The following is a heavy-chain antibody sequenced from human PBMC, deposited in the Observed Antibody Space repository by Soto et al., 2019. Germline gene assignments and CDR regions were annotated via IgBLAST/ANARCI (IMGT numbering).Heavy chain of an antibody. V-gene: IGHV2-5*02. D-gene: IGHD5-18*01. J-gene: IGHJ4*02. CDR2: IYWDDDK. CDR1: GFSLSTSGVG. CDR3: AHKYVDTAMVD. Sequence: QITLKESGPTLVKPTQTLTLTCTFSGFSLSTSGVGVGWIRQPPGKALEWLALIYWDDDKRYSPSLKSRLTXTXXTSKNQVVLTMTNMDPVDTATYYCAHKYVDTAMVDWGQGTLVTVSS.